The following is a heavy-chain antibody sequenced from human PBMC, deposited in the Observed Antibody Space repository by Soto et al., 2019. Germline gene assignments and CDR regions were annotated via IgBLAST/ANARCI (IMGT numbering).Heavy chain of an antibody. V-gene: IGHV3-30-3*01. CDR1: GFTFSSYA. CDR2: ISYDGSNK. CDR3: ARSIRGMDYYYYYGMDV. D-gene: IGHD3-10*01. J-gene: IGHJ6*02. Sequence: GSLRLSCAASGFTFSSYAMHWVRQAPGKGLEWVAVISYDGSNKYYADSVKGRFTISRDNSKNTLYLQMNSLRAEDTAVYYCARSIRGMDYYYYYGMDVWGQGTTVTVSS.